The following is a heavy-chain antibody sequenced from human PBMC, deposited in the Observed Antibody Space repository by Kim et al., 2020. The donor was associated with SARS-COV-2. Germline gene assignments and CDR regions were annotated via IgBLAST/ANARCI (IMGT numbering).Heavy chain of an antibody. Sequence: ASVKVSCKASGYTFTSYAMHWVRQAPGQRLEWMGWINAGNGNTKYSQKFQGRVTITRDTSASTAYMELSSLRSEDTAVYYCARSDRLLWFGETTRGGAFDIWGQGTMVTVSS. D-gene: IGHD3-10*01. CDR1: GYTFTSYA. CDR3: ARSDRLLWFGETTRGGAFDI. CDR2: INAGNGNT. J-gene: IGHJ3*02. V-gene: IGHV1-3*01.